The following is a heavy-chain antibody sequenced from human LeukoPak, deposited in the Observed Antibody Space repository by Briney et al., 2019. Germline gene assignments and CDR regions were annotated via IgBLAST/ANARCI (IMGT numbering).Heavy chain of an antibody. D-gene: IGHD6-13*01. CDR2: IYPGDSDT. J-gene: IGHJ6*03. CDR3: ARLAAAGKVNYYYYYMDV. CDR1: GYGFTSYW. V-gene: IGHV5-51*01. Sequence: GESLQISSQGPGYGFTSYWIGWARPMPGKGMGWMGIIYPGDSDTRYSPSFQGQVTISADKSISTAYLQWSSLKASDTAMYYCARLAAAGKVNYYYYYMDVWGKGTTVTVSS.